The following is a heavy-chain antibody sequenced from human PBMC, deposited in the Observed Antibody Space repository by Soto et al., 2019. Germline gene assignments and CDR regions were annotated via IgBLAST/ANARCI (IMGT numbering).Heavy chain of an antibody. J-gene: IGHJ4*02. D-gene: IGHD3-16*01. V-gene: IGHV1-18*01. CDR2: ISAYNGNT. Sequence: QVQLVQSGAEVKKPGASVKVSCKASGYTFTNFGISWVRQAPGQGLEWMGWISAYNGNTNYAQNFQGRVTMTTDKTPSTAYMALRSLRSDDTAVYYCASGGTPIDSWGQGPLVTVSS. CDR3: ASGGTPIDS. CDR1: GYTFTNFG.